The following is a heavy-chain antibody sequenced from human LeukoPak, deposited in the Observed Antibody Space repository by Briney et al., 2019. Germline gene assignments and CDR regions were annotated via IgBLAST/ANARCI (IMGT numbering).Heavy chain of an antibody. Sequence: GGSLRLSCAASGFTFSDYYMSWIRQAPGKGLEWVSYISSSGSTIYYADSVKGRFTISRDNAKNSLYLQMNSLRAEDTAVYYCAGAYDILTGYDFGYWGQGTLVTVSS. CDR1: GFTFSDYY. CDR3: AGAYDILTGYDFGY. V-gene: IGHV3-11*01. J-gene: IGHJ4*02. D-gene: IGHD3-9*01. CDR2: ISSSGSTI.